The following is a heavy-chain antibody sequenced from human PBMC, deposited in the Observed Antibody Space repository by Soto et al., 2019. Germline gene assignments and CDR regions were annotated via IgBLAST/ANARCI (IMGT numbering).Heavy chain of an antibody. J-gene: IGHJ3*02. V-gene: IGHV1-8*01. CDR3: ARGVYDLTTTTVVTVAFDI. D-gene: IGHD4-17*01. CDR1: GYTFTSYD. Sequence: ASVKVSCKASGYTFTSYDINWVRQATGQGLEWMGWMNPNSCNTGYAQKFQGRVTMTRNTSISTAYMELSSLRSEDTAVYYCARGVYDLTTTTVVTVAFDIWGQGTMVTVSS. CDR2: MNPNSCNT.